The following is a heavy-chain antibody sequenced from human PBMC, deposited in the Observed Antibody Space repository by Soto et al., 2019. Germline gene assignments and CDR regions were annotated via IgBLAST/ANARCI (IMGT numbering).Heavy chain of an antibody. CDR1: GFTFSSYG. CDR3: AKGGGGPDGGRFDY. J-gene: IGHJ4*02. Sequence: QVQLVESGGGVVQPGRSLRLSCAASGFTFSSYGMHWVRQAPGKGLEWVAVISYDGSNKYYADSVKGRFTISRDNSRNTLYLQMHSLRAEDTAVYYCAKGGGGPDGGRFDYWGQGTLVTVSS. V-gene: IGHV3-30*18. D-gene: IGHD3-16*01. CDR2: ISYDGSNK.